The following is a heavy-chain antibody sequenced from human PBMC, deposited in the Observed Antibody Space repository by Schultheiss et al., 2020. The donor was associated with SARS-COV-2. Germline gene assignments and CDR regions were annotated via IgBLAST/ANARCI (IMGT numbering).Heavy chain of an antibody. D-gene: IGHD5-12*01. CDR2: ISGSGGST. V-gene: IGHV3-23*01. CDR1: GFTFSSYG. J-gene: IGHJ4*02. CDR3: ARKLYGGYVPFDY. Sequence: GGSLRLSCAASGFTFSSYGMHWVRQAPGKGLEWVSAISGSGGSTYYADSVKGRFTISRDNSKNTLYLQMNSLRAEDTAVYYCARKLYGGYVPFDYWGQGTLVTVSS.